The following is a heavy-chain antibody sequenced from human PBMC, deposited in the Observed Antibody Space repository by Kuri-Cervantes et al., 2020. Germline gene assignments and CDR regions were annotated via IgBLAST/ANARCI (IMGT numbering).Heavy chain of an antibody. CDR2: ISGSGGST. D-gene: IGHD3-3*01. CDR3: AKGDSGYYRFDY. V-gene: IGHV3-23*01. J-gene: IGHJ4*02. CDR1: EFTFSSYA. Sequence: GESLKISCAASEFTFSSYAMSWVRQAPGKGLEWVSAISGSGGSTYYADSVKGRFTISRDNSKNTLYLQMSSLSADDTAVYYCAKGDSGYYRFDYWGQGTLVTVSS.